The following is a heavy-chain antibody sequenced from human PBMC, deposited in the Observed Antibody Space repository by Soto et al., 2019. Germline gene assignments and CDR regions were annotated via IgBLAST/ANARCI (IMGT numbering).Heavy chain of an antibody. CDR3: ATESGSTYGYFDH. CDR2: ISKSGST. Sequence: SETLSLTCTVSGGSVTSDEDYWTWIRQSPGKGLEWIGYISKSGSTGYNPSLKTRLSMSVDRSKNQFTLRLTSVTAAGTAVYFCATESGSTYGYFDHWGQGTQVTVSS. V-gene: IGHV4-30-4*01. J-gene: IGHJ4*02. CDR1: GGSVTSDEDY. D-gene: IGHD5-18*01.